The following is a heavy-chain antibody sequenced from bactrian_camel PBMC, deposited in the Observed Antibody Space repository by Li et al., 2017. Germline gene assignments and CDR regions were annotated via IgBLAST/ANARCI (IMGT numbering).Heavy chain of an antibody. J-gene: IGHJ4*01. V-gene: IGHV3S53*01. CDR1: GDTPVHMC. D-gene: IGHD1*01. Sequence: QLVESGGGSVQAGGSLRLSCAASGDTPVHMCMGWFRQAPGKEREGLAVIDTDDTTRYADSVKGRFTISRDIAQKTSWLQMNSLKPEDTAMYICAADRDPAPAVLAARPPHACSPLFGYWGRGTQVTVS. CDR2: IDTDDTT. CDR3: AADRDPAPAVLAARPPHACSPLFGY.